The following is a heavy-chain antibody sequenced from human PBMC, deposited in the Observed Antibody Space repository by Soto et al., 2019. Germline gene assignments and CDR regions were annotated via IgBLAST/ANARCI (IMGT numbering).Heavy chain of an antibody. J-gene: IGHJ4*02. D-gene: IGHD6-19*01. CDR3: ARAYSSGWSQGQVSDY. V-gene: IGHV1-8*01. CDR1: GYTFTSYD. CDR2: MNPNSGNT. Sequence: ASVKVSCKASGYTFTSYDINWVRQATGQGLEWMGWMNPNSGNTGYAQKFQGRATMTRNTSISTAYMELSSLRSEDTAVYYCARAYSSGWSQGQVSDYWGQGTLVTVSS.